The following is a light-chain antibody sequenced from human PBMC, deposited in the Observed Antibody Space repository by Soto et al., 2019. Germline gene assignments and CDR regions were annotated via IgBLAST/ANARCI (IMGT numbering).Light chain of an antibody. V-gene: IGKV3-20*01. CDR1: QSLRATY. CDR2: GAS. J-gene: IGKJ5*01. CDR3: QQCGSSST. Sequence: EIVLTQSPATLSLSPGERATLSCGASQSLRATYVAWYQQRPGQAPRLLIYGASMRATGIPDRFSGSGSGTDFTLTISRLEPEDFAVYYCQQCGSSSTFGQGTRLEIK.